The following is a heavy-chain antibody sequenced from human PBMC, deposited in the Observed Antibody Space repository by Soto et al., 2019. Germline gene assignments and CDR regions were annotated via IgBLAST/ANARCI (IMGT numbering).Heavy chain of an antibody. CDR1: GGSFSGYY. V-gene: IGHV4-34*01. CDR2: INHSGST. J-gene: IGHJ4*02. CDR3: ARGRGRQWLVRRYFDS. Sequence: PSETLSLTCAVYGGSFSGYYWSWIRQPPGKGLEWIGEINHSGSTNYNPSLKSRVTISVDTSKNQFSLKLSSVTAADTAVYYCARGRGRQWLVRRYFDSWGQGTLVTVSS. D-gene: IGHD6-19*01.